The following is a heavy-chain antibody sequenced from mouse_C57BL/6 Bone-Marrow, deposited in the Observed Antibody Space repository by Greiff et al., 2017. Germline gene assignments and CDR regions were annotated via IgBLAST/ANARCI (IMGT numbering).Heavy chain of an antibody. CDR3: ARDYGSIYGYFDV. D-gene: IGHD1-1*01. Sequence: QVQLQQPGAELVMPGASVKLSCKASGYTFTSYWMHWVKQRPGQGLEWIGEIDPSDSYTNYNQKFKGKSTLTVDKSSSTAYMQLSSLTSEDSAVSYCARDYGSIYGYFDVWGTGTTVTVSS. J-gene: IGHJ1*03. CDR1: GYTFTSYW. V-gene: IGHV1-69*01. CDR2: IDPSDSYT.